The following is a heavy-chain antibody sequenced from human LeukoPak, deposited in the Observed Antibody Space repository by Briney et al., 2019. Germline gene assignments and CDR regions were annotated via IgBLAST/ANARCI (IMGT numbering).Heavy chain of an antibody. CDR1: GYTFTGYY. CDR2: INPNSGGT. CDR3: ARDRGYSSSWYDY. Sequence: ASVTVSCKASGYTFTGYYMHWVRQAPGQGLEWMGWINPNSGGTNYAQKFQGRVTMTRDTSISTAYMELRSLRSGDTAVYYCARDRGYSSSWYDYGGQGTLVTVSS. D-gene: IGHD6-13*01. J-gene: IGHJ4*02. V-gene: IGHV1-2*02.